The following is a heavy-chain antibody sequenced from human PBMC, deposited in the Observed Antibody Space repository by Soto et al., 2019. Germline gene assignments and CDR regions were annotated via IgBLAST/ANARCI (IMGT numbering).Heavy chain of an antibody. CDR2: ISYDGSNK. CDR3: AKSLGGAAGDY. D-gene: IGHD6-13*01. CDR1: GFTFSSYG. Sequence: QVQLVESGGGVVQPGRSLRLSCAASGFTFSSYGMQWVRQAPGKGLEWVAVISYDGSNKYYADSVKGRFTISRDNSKNTLYLQMNSLRAEDTAVYYCAKSLGGAAGDYWGQGTLVTVSS. V-gene: IGHV3-30*18. J-gene: IGHJ4*02.